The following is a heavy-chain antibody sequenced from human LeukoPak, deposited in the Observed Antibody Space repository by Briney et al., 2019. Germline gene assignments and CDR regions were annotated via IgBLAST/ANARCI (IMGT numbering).Heavy chain of an antibody. CDR2: INSDGINT. D-gene: IGHD1-26*01. J-gene: IGHJ6*03. Sequence: GGSLRLSCAASGFTFSNYWMHWVRQAPGKGLVWVSRINSDGINTSYADSVKGRFTISRDNAKNSLFLQMNSLRAEDTAVYFCARATWDPNYYYYMDVWGKGTTVTISS. CDR3: ARATWDPNYYYYMDV. CDR1: GFTFSNYW. V-gene: IGHV3-74*01.